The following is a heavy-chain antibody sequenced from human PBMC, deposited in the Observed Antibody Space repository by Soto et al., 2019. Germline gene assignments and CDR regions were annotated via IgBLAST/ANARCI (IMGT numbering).Heavy chain of an antibody. CDR3: ARDVGYGLIDG. Sequence: QVQLVQSGGEVKKPGASVKVSCKASGYTFTSYGISWVRQAPGQGLEWMGWINAYNGNTNYAQKVQGRVTMTTDTSTSTAQMERRSLRTDDTPVYSCARDVGYGLIDGWGQGTLVTVSS. J-gene: IGHJ4*02. V-gene: IGHV1-18*01. CDR1: GYTFTSYG. D-gene: IGHD5-18*01. CDR2: INAYNGNT.